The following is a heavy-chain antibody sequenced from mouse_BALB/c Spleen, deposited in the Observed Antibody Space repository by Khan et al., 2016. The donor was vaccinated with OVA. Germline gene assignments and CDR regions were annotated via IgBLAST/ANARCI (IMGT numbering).Heavy chain of an antibody. CDR1: GYTFTSYW. Sequence: DLVKPGASVKLSCKASGYTFTSYWINWIKQRPGQGLEWIGRIAPGSGSSSYNEMFKGTAILTVDTSSSTAYIQLSSLSSEDSAVYFCASSNYYGSGLYTLDYWGQGTSVTVSS. V-gene: IGHV1S41*01. J-gene: IGHJ4*01. D-gene: IGHD1-1*01. CDR3: ASSNYYGSGLYTLDY. CDR2: IAPGSGSS.